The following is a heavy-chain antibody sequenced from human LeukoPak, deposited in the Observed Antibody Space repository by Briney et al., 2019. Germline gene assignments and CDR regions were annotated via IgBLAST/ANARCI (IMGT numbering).Heavy chain of an antibody. CDR1: EFTFSSYA. CDR3: AKDLENPTDIVVVPAFDY. Sequence: PGGSLRLSCAASEFTFSSYAMSWVRQAPGKGLEWVSAISGSGGSTYYADSVKGRFTISRDNSKNTLYLQMNSLRAEDTAVYYCAKDLENPTDIVVVPAFDYWGQGTLVTVSS. D-gene: IGHD2-2*01. J-gene: IGHJ4*02. V-gene: IGHV3-23*01. CDR2: ISGSGGST.